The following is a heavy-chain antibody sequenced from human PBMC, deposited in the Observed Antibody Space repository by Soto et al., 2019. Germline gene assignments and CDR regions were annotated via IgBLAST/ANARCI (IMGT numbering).Heavy chain of an antibody. V-gene: IGHV4-39*01. CDR1: GGSISSSRYY. J-gene: IGHJ4*02. CDR2: IYHSGSA. Sequence: PSETLSLTCTVSGGSISSSRYYWGWVRQPPGKGLEWIGIIYHSGSAYYNPSLESRVTISVDTSNNQFSLKLISVTAADTAVYYCARLAYYFDSSGSYQTSTFDYWGQGALVTVSS. CDR3: ARLAYYFDSSGSYQTSTFDY. D-gene: IGHD3-22*01.